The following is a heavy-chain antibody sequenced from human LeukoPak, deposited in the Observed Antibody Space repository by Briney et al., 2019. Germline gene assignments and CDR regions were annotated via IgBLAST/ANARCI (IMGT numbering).Heavy chain of an antibody. CDR2: ISYDGSNK. V-gene: IGHV3-30-3*01. Sequence: GGSLRLSCAASGFTFGSYAMHWVRQAPGKGLEWVAVISYDGSNKYYADSVKGRFTISRDNSKNTLYLQTNSLRAEDTAVYYCARGSMGADLYFDYWGQGTLVTVSS. CDR1: GFTFGSYA. D-gene: IGHD2-8*01. J-gene: IGHJ4*02. CDR3: ARGSMGADLYFDY.